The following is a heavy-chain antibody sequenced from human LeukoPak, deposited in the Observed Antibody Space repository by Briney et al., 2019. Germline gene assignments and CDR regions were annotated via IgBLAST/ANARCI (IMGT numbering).Heavy chain of an antibody. CDR2: INTNTGNP. J-gene: IGHJ4*02. V-gene: IGHV7-4-1*02. CDR1: GYTFTSYG. CDR3: ARAYDFWSACYFDY. D-gene: IGHD3-3*01. Sequence: ASVKVSCKASGYTFTSYGISWVRQAPGQGLEWMGWINTNTGNPTYAQGFTGRFVFSLDTSVSTAYLQISSLKAEDTAVYYCARAYDFWSACYFDYWGQGTLVTVSS.